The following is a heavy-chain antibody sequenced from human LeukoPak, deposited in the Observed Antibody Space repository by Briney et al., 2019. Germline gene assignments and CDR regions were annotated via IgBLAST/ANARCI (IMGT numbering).Heavy chain of an antibody. CDR2: IYHSGST. CDR1: GGSISSSNW. CDR3: ARFKGIAARVYYYGMDV. Sequence: SGTLSLTCAVSGGSISSSNWWSWVRQPPGKGLEWIGEIYHSGSTNYNPSLKSRVTISVDTSKNQFSLKLSSVTAADTAVYYCARFKGIAARVYYYGMDVWGQGTTVTVSS. J-gene: IGHJ6*02. D-gene: IGHD6-13*01. V-gene: IGHV4-4*02.